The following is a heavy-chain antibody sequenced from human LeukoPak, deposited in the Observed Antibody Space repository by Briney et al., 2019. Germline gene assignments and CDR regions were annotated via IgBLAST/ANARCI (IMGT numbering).Heavy chain of an antibody. CDR3: ARDGRMVPAARKAGHWFDP. Sequence: ASVKVSCKASGYTFTGNGISWVRQAPGQGLEWMGWISAYNGNTNYAQKLQGRVTMTTDTSTSTAYMELRSLRSDDTAVYYCARDGRMVPAARKAGHWFDPWGQGTLVTVSS. V-gene: IGHV1-18*04. CDR1: GYTFTGNG. J-gene: IGHJ5*02. CDR2: ISAYNGNT. D-gene: IGHD2-2*01.